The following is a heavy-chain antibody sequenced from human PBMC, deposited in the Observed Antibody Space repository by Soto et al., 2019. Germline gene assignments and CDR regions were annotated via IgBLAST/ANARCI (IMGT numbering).Heavy chain of an antibody. CDR2: IIPIPGTA. CDR1: GGTFVSYA. D-gene: IGHD2-2*01. V-gene: IGHV1-69*13. Sequence: ASVKLSCNASGGTFVSYAISLVRQAPGQGLEWMGGIIPIPGTANYAQKFQGRVTIAADESTSTAYMELSSLRSEDTAVYYCGRSQGSSTSLEIYYYYYYGMDVWGQGTTVTVSS. CDR3: GRSQGSSTSLEIYYYYYYGMDV. J-gene: IGHJ6*02.